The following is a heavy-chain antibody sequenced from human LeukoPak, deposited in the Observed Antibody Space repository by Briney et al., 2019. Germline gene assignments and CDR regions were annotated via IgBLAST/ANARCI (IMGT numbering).Heavy chain of an antibody. CDR3: ARGASAVAGSDNAFDI. V-gene: IGHV3-23*01. D-gene: IGHD6-19*01. CDR2: ISGSGGST. Sequence: GGSLRLSCAASGFTFSSYAMSWVRQAPGKGLEWVSAISGSGGSTYYADSVKGRFTISRDNAKKSVHLQMNSLRAEDTAVYYCARGASAVAGSDNAFDIWGQGTMVTVSS. J-gene: IGHJ3*02. CDR1: GFTFSSYA.